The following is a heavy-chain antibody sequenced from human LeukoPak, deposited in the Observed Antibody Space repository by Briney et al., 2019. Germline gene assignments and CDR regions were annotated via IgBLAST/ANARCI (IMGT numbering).Heavy chain of an antibody. CDR1: GYTFTGYY. CDR3: ARRIAVEDAFDV. Sequence: ASVKVSCKASGYTFTGYYIHWVRQAPGQGLEWMGWINPNSGGTNYAQKFQGRVTMTRDTSTSTVYMDLSSLISDDTAVYYCARRIAVEDAFDVWGQGTMVTVSS. J-gene: IGHJ3*01. V-gene: IGHV1-2*02. D-gene: IGHD6-19*01. CDR2: INPNSGGT.